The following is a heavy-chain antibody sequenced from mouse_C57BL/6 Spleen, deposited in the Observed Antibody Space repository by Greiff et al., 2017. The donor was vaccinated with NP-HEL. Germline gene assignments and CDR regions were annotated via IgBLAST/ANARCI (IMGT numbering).Heavy chain of an antibody. D-gene: IGHD1-1*01. CDR1: GYAFTNYL. CDR3: AREIRSLITTVVAPYFDY. CDR2: INPGSGGT. J-gene: IGHJ2*01. V-gene: IGHV1-54*01. Sequence: VQLQQSGAELVRPGPSVKVSCKASGYAFTNYLIEWVKQRPGQGLEWIGVINPGSGGTNYNEKFKGKATLTADKSSSTAYMQLSSLTSEDSAVYFCAREIRSLITTVVAPYFDYWGQGTTLTVSS.